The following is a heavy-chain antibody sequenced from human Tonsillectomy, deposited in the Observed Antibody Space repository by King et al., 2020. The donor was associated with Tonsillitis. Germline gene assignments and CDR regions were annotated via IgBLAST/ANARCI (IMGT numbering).Heavy chain of an antibody. V-gene: IGHV3-15*01. CDR2: IKSKTDGGTT. Sequence: VQLVESGGGLVKPGGSLRLSCAASGFTFSNAWMSWVRQAPGKGLEWVGRIKSKTDGGTTDYGAPVKGRFSISSDDSKNTLYLQMNSLKTEDTAVYYCTTYSTFGGGFDYWGQGTLVTVSS. D-gene: IGHD3-16*01. CDR1: GFTFSNAW. CDR3: TTYSTFGGGFDY. J-gene: IGHJ4*02.